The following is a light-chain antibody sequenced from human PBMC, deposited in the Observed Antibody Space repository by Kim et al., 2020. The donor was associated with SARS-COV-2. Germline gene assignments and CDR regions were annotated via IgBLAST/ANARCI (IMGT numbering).Light chain of an antibody. CDR3: QVWDSSSVHYV. J-gene: IGLJ1*01. Sequence: SYELTQPPSVSVAPGKTARITCGGNNIESKSVHWYQQRPGQAPVLVIYSDTDRPSGIPERFSGSNSGNTATLTISRVEAGDEADYYCQVWDSSSVHYVFGAGTKLTVL. CDR2: SDT. V-gene: IGLV3-21*04. CDR1: NIESKS.